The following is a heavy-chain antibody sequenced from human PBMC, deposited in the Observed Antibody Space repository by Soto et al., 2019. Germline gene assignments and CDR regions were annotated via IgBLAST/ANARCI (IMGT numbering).Heavy chain of an antibody. J-gene: IGHJ4*02. D-gene: IGHD6-13*01. CDR1: GPPFSSYG. CDR3: ARDESAGSSIRY. CDR2: INNGGECI. V-gene: IGHV3-21*01. Sequence: EVQVVESGGGLFKPGGSLRLSCTAPGPPFSSYGMNLVRQAPGKGLEWVASINNGGECIYYSDSVQGRFTISRDNAKNSLYLQMNSLRAEDTAVYFCARDESAGSSIRYWGQGTLVTVSS.